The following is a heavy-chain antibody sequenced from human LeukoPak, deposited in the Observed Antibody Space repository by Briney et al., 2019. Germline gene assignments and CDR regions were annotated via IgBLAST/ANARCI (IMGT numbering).Heavy chain of an antibody. J-gene: IGHJ4*02. D-gene: IGHD3-10*01. CDR1: GFTFSNYW. V-gene: IGHV3-74*01. CDR3: AKDPYMVRGVITYTYFDY. CDR2: INSDGINT. Sequence: GGSLRLSCAASGFTFSNYWMHWVRQAPGKGLVWVSRINSDGINTSYADSVKGRFTISRDNSKNTLYLQMNSLRAEDTAVYYCAKDPYMVRGVITYTYFDYWGQGTLVTVSS.